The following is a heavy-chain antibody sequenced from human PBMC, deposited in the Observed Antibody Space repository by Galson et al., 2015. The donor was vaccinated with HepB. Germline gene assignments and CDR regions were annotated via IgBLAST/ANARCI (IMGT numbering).Heavy chain of an antibody. D-gene: IGHD4/OR15-4a*01. Sequence: SVKVSCKASGYTFTSNGISWVRQTPRQGLEWLGWISAHGGNTKYAQKYQGRITLTRDTSTSTAYVELRSLRSDDTAVYYCARDRDYRFDYWGQGTLVTVPS. J-gene: IGHJ4*02. CDR2: ISAHGGNT. CDR1: GYTFTSNG. CDR3: ARDRDYRFDY. V-gene: IGHV1-18*04.